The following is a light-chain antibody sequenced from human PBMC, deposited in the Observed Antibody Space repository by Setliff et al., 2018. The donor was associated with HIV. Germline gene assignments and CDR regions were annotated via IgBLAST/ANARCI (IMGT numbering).Light chain of an antibody. CDR3: AAWDDSLNGQV. Sequence: QSVLTQPPSASWTPGQRVTISCSGSSSNIGSNTVNWYRQLPGTAPKLLIYSNNQRPSGVPDRFSGSKSGTSASLGISGLQSEDEADYYCAAWDDSLNGQVFGTGTKVTVL. CDR1: SSNIGSNT. CDR2: SNN. V-gene: IGLV1-44*01. J-gene: IGLJ1*01.